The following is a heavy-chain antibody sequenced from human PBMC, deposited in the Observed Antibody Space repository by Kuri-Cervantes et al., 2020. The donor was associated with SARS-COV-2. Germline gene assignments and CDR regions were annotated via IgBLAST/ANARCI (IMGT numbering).Heavy chain of an antibody. D-gene: IGHD1-7*01. CDR2: ISAYNGNT. CDR3: ARVRKITGTTPDY. Sequence: ASVKVSCKASGYTFTSYGITWVRQAPGQGLEWMGWISAYNGNTNYAQKLQGRVTMTTDTSTSTAYTELRSLRSDDTAVYYCARVRKITGTTPDYWGQGTLVTVSS. V-gene: IGHV1-18*04. J-gene: IGHJ4*02. CDR1: GYTFTSYG.